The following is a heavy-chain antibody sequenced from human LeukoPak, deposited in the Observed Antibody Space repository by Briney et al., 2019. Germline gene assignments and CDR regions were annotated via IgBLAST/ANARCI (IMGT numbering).Heavy chain of an antibody. J-gene: IGHJ4*02. CDR3: AREEQTLYSSSPPGY. Sequence: PSETLSLTCTVSGGSISSSSYYWGWIRQPPGKGLEWIGSIYDSGSTYYNPSLKSRVTISVDTSKNQFSLKLSSVTADDTAVYYCAREEQTLYSSSPPGYWGPGTLVTVSS. D-gene: IGHD6-13*01. CDR2: IYDSGST. V-gene: IGHV4-39*02. CDR1: GGSISSSSYY.